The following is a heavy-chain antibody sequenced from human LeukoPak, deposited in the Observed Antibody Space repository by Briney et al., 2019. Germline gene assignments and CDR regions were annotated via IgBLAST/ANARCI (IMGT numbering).Heavy chain of an antibody. Sequence: SETLSLTCTVSGGSISSYYWSWIRQPPGKGLEWIGYIYYSGSTNYNPSLKSRVTISVDTSKNQFSLKLSSVTAADTAVYYCAVAVAAYHDAFDIWGQGTMVTVSS. CDR1: GGSISSYY. CDR3: AVAVAAYHDAFDI. D-gene: IGHD6-19*01. J-gene: IGHJ3*02. CDR2: IYYSGST. V-gene: IGHV4-59*01.